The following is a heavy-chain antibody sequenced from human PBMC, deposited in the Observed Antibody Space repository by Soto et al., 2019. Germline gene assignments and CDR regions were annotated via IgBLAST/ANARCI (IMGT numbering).Heavy chain of an antibody. CDR1: GFTFSNYA. D-gene: IGHD3-3*01. J-gene: IGHJ4*02. CDR2: ISYHGSNK. Sequence: QVQLVESGGGVVQPGRSLRLSCAASGFTFSNYAVHWVRQAPGKGLEWVAVISYHGSNKYYADSVKGRFTISRDNSKNTLYLQMNSLRAEDTAVYYCARDPVLSYDFWSGWYFDYWGQGTLVTVSS. CDR3: ARDPVLSYDFWSGWYFDY. V-gene: IGHV3-30-3*01.